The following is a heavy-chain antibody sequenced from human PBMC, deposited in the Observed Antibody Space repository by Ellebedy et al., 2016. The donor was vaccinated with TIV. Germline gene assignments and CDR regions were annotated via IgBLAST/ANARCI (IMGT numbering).Heavy chain of an antibody. CDR3: AIGTRAPYLVDY. V-gene: IGHV3-53*01. Sequence: GESLKISCAASGFTVSSNYMSWVRQAPGKGLEWVAVIYSGGSTYYADSVKGRFTISRDNSKNTLYLQMNSLRAEDTAVYYCAIGTRAPYLVDYWGQGTLVTVSS. J-gene: IGHJ4*02. CDR2: IYSGGST. D-gene: IGHD1-14*01. CDR1: GFTVSSNY.